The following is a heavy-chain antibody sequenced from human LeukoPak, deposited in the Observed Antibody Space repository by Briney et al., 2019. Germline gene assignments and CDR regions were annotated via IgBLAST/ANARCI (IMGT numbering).Heavy chain of an antibody. CDR2: IFHSGVT. J-gene: IGHJ4*02. V-gene: IGHV4-30-2*01. D-gene: IGHD3-16*01. Sequence: SETLSLTCTVSGGSIGSGAYYWTWIRQPPGKGLEWFGYIFHSGVTSYNPSLKSRVTISVDTSKNQFSLTLTSVTAADTAVYYCASQRGPYRTSVFDYWGQGTLVTVSS. CDR3: ASQRGPYRTSVFDY. CDR1: GGSIGSGAYY.